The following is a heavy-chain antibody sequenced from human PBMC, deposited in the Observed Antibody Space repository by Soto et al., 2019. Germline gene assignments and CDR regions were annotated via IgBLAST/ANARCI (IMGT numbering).Heavy chain of an antibody. CDR1: GFTFSSYW. J-gene: IGHJ5*01. CDR2: ISGDGQII. Sequence: EVQLVESGGGLVQPGGSLRLSCAASGFTFSSYWMHWARQTPGQGLVWVLYISGDGQIIPHADSVKGRFTVSRDNAKNILYMQRTSLRAEDKAVYYCFREGCGGGLCNRFDSWGQGIPVTVSS. CDR3: FREGCGGGLCNRFDS. V-gene: IGHV3-74*01. D-gene: IGHD2-21*01.